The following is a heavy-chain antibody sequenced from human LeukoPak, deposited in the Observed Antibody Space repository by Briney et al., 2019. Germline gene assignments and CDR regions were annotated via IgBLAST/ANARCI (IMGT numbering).Heavy chain of an antibody. Sequence: ASVKVSCEASGGTFSSYAISWVRQAPGQGLEWMGRIIPILGIANYAQKFQGRVTITADKSTSTAYMELSSLRSEDTAVYYCARDRYYGSGSYYNGFPFDYWGQGTLVTVSS. J-gene: IGHJ4*02. CDR2: IIPILGIA. CDR3: ARDRYYGSGSYYNGFPFDY. CDR1: GGTFSSYA. D-gene: IGHD3-10*01. V-gene: IGHV1-69*04.